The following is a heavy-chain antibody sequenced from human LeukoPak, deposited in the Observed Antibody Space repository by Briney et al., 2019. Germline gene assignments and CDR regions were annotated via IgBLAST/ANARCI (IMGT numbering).Heavy chain of an antibody. D-gene: IGHD6-6*01. CDR1: GGSFSGYY. Sequence: SETLSLTCAVYGGSFSGYYWSWIRQPPGKGLELIGEINHSGSTNYNPSLKSRVTISVDTSKNQFSLKLSSVTAADTAVYYCARARIAARRGGYYYYMDVWGKGTTVTVSS. CDR3: ARARIAARRGGYYYYMDV. J-gene: IGHJ6*03. CDR2: INHSGST. V-gene: IGHV4-34*01.